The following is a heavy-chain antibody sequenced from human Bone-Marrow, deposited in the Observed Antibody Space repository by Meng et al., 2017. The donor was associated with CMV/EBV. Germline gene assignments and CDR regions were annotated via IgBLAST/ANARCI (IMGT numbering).Heavy chain of an antibody. CDR1: TFTFSAYS. J-gene: IGHJ6*02. V-gene: IGHV3-48*04. CDR2: ISTGSDTI. D-gene: IGHD1-14*01. CDR3: ASDDITDYGLSV. Sequence: GESLKISCVDSTFTFSAYSMNWVRRAPGKGLEWLSYISTGSDTIYYADPVKGRFTISRDNAKNSLYLQMSSLTVEDTAVYFCASDDITDYGLSVWCQGTAVTVSS.